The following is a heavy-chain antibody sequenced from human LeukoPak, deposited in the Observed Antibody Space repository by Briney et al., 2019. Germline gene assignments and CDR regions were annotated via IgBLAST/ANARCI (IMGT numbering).Heavy chain of an antibody. J-gene: IGHJ4*02. V-gene: IGHV3-53*01. Sequence: PRGSLSLSCAASGFTVSSNYMNWVRQAPGKGLEWVSVIYGGGNIYYADSVKGRFTISRDNSKNTLHLQMNSLRAEDTAVYYCARGAGYNYPYYFDYWGQGTLVTVSS. CDR1: GFTVSSNY. D-gene: IGHD5-24*01. CDR3: ARGAGYNYPYYFDY. CDR2: IYGGGNI.